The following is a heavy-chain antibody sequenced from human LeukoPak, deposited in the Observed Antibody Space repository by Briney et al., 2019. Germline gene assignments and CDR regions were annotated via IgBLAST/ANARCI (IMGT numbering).Heavy chain of an antibody. CDR3: ARLDSGDYFFDY. J-gene: IGHJ4*02. D-gene: IGHD4-17*01. CDR2: VFYGGTP. CDR1: GGSISSGTYY. Sequence: SETLSLTCTVSGGSISSGTYYWGGIRQPPGKGLEWLGTVFYGGTPYYNPSLKSRVTISVDTSKNHFSLGLSSVTAADTAVYYCARLDSGDYFFDYWGQGSLVTVSS. V-gene: IGHV4-39*02.